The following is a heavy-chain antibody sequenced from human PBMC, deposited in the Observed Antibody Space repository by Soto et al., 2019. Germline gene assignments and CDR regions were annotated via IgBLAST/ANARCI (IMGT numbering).Heavy chain of an antibody. Sequence: SETLSLTCTVSGGSISSGSYYWGWIRQPPGKGLEWIASINFSGTTHYSASLRSRVSISVDTSKNQFSLDLSSVTAADTAVYYCATMGTPVTGLYYFDYWGQGTLVTVSS. J-gene: IGHJ4*02. CDR3: ATMGTPVTGLYYFDY. CDR1: GGSISSGSYY. V-gene: IGHV4-39*07. D-gene: IGHD4-17*01. CDR2: INFSGTT.